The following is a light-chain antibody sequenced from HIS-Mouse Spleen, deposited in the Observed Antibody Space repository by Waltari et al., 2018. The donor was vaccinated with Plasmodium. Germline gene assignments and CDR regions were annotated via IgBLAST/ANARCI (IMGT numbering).Light chain of an antibody. V-gene: IGKV3-15*01. CDR3: QQYPPSSFP. CDR2: GAS. Sequence: EIVMTQSPAPLSVSPGERATLSCRASQSVSSNLAWYQQKPGQAPRLLIYGASTRATGIPARFSGSGSGTEFTLTISSLQSEDFAVYSCQQYPPSSFPFFPPTKVDIK. CDR1: QSVSSN. J-gene: IGKJ3*01.